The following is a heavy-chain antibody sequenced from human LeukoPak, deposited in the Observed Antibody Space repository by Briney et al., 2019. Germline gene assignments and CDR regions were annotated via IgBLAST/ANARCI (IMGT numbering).Heavy chain of an antibody. D-gene: IGHD2-21*02. Sequence: PSETLSLTCTVSGGSISSGGYYWSWIRQHPGKGLEWIGDIYYSGSTYYNPSLKSRVTISVDTSKNQFSLKLSSVTAADTAVYYCARDRGDCGGDCYSINAFDIWGQGTMVTVSS. J-gene: IGHJ3*02. V-gene: IGHV4-31*03. CDR1: GGSISSGGYY. CDR2: IYYSGST. CDR3: ARDRGDCGGDCYSINAFDI.